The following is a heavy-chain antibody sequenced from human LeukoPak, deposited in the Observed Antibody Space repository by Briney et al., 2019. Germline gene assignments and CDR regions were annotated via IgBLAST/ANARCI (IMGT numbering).Heavy chain of an antibody. CDR1: GFTFSGSA. J-gene: IGHJ4*02. D-gene: IGHD3-16*02. Sequence: PGGSLRLSCAASGFTFSGSAMHWVRQASGKGLEWVGRIRSKANSYATAYAASVKGGFTISRDDSKNTAYLQMSSLKTEDTAVYYCTSTTITFGGVIADYWGQGTLVTVSS. CDR3: TSTTITFGGVIADY. V-gene: IGHV3-73*01. CDR2: IRSKANSYAT.